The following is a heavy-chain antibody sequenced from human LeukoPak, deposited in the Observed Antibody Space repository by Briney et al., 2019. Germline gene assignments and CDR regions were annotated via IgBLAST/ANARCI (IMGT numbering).Heavy chain of an antibody. D-gene: IGHD7-27*01. Sequence: AGGSLRLSCAASGFDVGRNYMTWVRQAPGKGLEWVPFIYSGGATYYADSVRGRFTISRDSSKNTLYLQMNSLRVEDTAVYYCASQTGDRGYWGQGTLVTVSS. V-gene: IGHV3-53*01. CDR1: GFDVGRNY. J-gene: IGHJ4*02. CDR2: IYSGGAT. CDR3: ASQTGDRGY.